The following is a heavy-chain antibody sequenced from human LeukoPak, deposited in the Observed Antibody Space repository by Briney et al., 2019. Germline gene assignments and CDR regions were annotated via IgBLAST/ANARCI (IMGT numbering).Heavy chain of an antibody. V-gene: IGHV4-61*03. D-gene: IGHD3-3*01. CDR2: IYYTGKT. Sequence: SETLSLTCIVSGDSVSNGNYYWSWLRQPPGKALEWIGYIYYTGKTYYNPSLEGRVTILVDTSRNHFSVKLSSVTAADTAVYYCAARDYDFWSGYLYNWFDPWGQGTLVTVSS. J-gene: IGHJ5*02. CDR3: AARDYDFWSGYLYNWFDP. CDR1: GDSVSNGNYY.